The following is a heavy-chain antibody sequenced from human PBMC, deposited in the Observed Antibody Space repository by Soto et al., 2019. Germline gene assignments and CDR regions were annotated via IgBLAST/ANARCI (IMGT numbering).Heavy chain of an antibody. CDR1: GFTFSSYS. Sequence: PGGSLRLSCAASGFTFSSYSMSWVRQAPGKGLEWVSTISGSGGSTYYADSVKGRFTISRDNSKNTLYLQMNSLRAEDTAVYYCAKATTTDRSTHLAAIDYWGQGTLVTVSS. CDR3: AKATTTDRSTHLAAIDY. D-gene: IGHD1-1*01. CDR2: ISGSGGST. J-gene: IGHJ4*02. V-gene: IGHV3-23*01.